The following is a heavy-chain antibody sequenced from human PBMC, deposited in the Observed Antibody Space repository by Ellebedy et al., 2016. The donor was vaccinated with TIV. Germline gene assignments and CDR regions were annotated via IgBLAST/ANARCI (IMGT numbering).Heavy chain of an antibody. CDR1: GGSISSYY. V-gene: IGHV4-59*01. Sequence: MPSETLSLTCTVSGGSISSYYWSWIRQPPGKGLEWIGYIYYSGSTNYNPSLKSRVTISVDTSKNQFSLKLSSVTAADTAVYYCARQGGGWYSPRDAFDIWGQGTMVTVSS. CDR3: ARQGGGWYSPRDAFDI. D-gene: IGHD6-19*01. CDR2: IYYSGST. J-gene: IGHJ3*02.